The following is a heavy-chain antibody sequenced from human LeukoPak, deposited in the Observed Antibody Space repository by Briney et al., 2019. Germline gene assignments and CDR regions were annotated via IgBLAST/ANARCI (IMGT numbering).Heavy chain of an antibody. J-gene: IGHJ4*02. D-gene: IGHD6-13*01. CDR2: ISSSSSYI. CDR3: ARDAAYSSSWYYFDY. V-gene: IGHV3-21*01. CDR1: GFTFSSYS. Sequence: GGSLRLSCAASGFTFSSYSMNWVRQAPGKGLEWVSSISSSSSYIYYADSVKGRFTTSRDNAKNSLYLQMNSLRAEDTAVYYCARDAAYSSSWYYFDYWGQGTLVTVSS.